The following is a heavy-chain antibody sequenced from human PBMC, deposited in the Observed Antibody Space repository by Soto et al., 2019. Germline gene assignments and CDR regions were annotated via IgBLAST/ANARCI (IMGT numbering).Heavy chain of an antibody. J-gene: IGHJ6*02. CDR2: IIPIFGTA. V-gene: IGHV1-69*06. D-gene: IGHD3-22*01. CDR1: GGTFSSYA. CDR3: ARNYYYDSSGYYNQLAYGMDV. Sequence: ASVKVSCKASGGTFSSYAISWVRQAPGQGLEWMGGIIPIFGTANYAQKFQGRVTITADKSTSTAYMELSSLRSEDTAVYYCARNYYYDSSGYYNQLAYGMDVWGQGTTVTV.